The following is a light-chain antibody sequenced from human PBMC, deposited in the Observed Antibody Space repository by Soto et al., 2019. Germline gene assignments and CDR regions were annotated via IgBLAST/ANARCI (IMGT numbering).Light chain of an antibody. J-gene: IGKJ1*01. CDR2: RAS. CDR1: QDVLTN. Sequence: EIVMTQSPATLSVSPGERATLSCRASQDVLTNLAWYQQKPGQSPRLLIYRASTRATGVPARFSGSGSGTEFTLTITSLQSEDFAVYYCQQYDNWPWTFGQGTKWIS. CDR3: QQYDNWPWT. V-gene: IGKV3-15*01.